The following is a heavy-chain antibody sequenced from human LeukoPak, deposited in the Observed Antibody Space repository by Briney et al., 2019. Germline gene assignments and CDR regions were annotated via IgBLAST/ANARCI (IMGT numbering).Heavy chain of an antibody. Sequence: PGGSLRLSCAASGFTFSSYEMNWVRQAPGKGLEWVSYISSSGSSIYYADSVKGRFTISRDNAKNSLYLQMNSLRAEDTAVYYCARDWIYNGMDVWGQGTTVTVSS. D-gene: IGHD2-2*02. J-gene: IGHJ6*02. CDR2: ISSSGSSI. CDR1: GFTFSSYE. CDR3: ARDWIYNGMDV. V-gene: IGHV3-48*03.